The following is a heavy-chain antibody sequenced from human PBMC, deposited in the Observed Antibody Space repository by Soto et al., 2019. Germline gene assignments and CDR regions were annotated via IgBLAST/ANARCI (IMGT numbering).Heavy chain of an antibody. Sequence: QIRLVQSGAEVKKPGASVKVSCKASGYTFSSYHITWVRQAPGQGLEWMGWISAYNGNTNYAQNLQGRVTMTTDPSSSTAYMELRSLRSDDTAVYYCARDLPPVDYWGQGTLVTVSS. J-gene: IGHJ4*02. CDR1: GYTFSSYH. CDR3: ARDLPPVDY. CDR2: ISAYNGNT. V-gene: IGHV1-18*01.